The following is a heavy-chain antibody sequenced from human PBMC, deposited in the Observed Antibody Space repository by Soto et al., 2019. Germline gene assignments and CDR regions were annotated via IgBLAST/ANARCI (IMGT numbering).Heavy chain of an antibody. D-gene: IGHD2-21*02. V-gene: IGHV3-74*01. CDR1: GFTLNYYW. J-gene: IGHJ4*02. Sequence: EVQRVESGGGLVQPGGSLRLSCVASGFTLNYYWMHWVRQAPGEGLMWVSRLQTDGSHPDYADSVKGRFTIFRDNAKNTLSLQMNYLRAEDTAVYYFARGGDPDYWGQGTLVTVSS. CDR2: LQTDGSHP. CDR3: ARGGDPDY.